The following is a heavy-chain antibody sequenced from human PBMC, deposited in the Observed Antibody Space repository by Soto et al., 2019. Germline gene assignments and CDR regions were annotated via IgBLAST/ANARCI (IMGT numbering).Heavy chain of an antibody. D-gene: IGHD1-7*01. J-gene: IGHJ4*02. CDR3: ARGRLVAGTVDS. CDR2: MNPTTGST. Sequence: QVQLVQSGAEVKKPGASVKVACKASGYTFTSYDIKWVRQATGQGLEWMGWMNPTTGSTGFAQKFQGRVTMISNTSISAAYLVLSSLTSEDTAAYYCARGRLVAGTVDSWGQGTLVTVSS. V-gene: IGHV1-8*01. CDR1: GYTFTSYD.